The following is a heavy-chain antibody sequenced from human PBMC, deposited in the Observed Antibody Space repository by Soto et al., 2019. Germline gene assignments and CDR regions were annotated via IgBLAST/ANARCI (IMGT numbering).Heavy chain of an antibody. CDR1: GGTFSSYA. CDR2: IIPIFGTA. D-gene: IGHD3-16*01. V-gene: IGHV1-69*12. J-gene: IGHJ6*02. Sequence: QVQLVQSGTEVKKPGSSVKVSCKASGGTFSSYAISWVRQAPGQGLEWMGGIIPIFGTADYAQKFQGRVTITADESTSTAYMDLSRLRSEDTAVYYCAHHLGGNHYYYGMDVWGQVTTVTVSS. CDR3: AHHLGGNHYYYGMDV.